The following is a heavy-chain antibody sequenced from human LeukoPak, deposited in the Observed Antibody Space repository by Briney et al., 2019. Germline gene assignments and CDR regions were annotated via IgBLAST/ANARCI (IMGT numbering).Heavy chain of an antibody. CDR2: ISAYNGNT. Sequence: ASVKVSCKASGYTFTSYGISWVRQAPGQGLEWMGWISAYNGNTNYAQKLQGRVTMTTDTSTSTAYMELRSLRSDDTAVYYCVTDEGGGGKSVGWGQGTLVTVSS. CDR1: GYTFTSYG. D-gene: IGHD4-23*01. V-gene: IGHV1-18*01. J-gene: IGHJ4*02. CDR3: VTDEGGGGKSVG.